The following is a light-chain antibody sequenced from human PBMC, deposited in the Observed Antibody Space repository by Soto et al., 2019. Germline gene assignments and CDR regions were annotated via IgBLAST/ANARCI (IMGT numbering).Light chain of an antibody. J-gene: IGLJ3*02. CDR3: QTWSTDIRV. Sequence: QSVLTQPPSASASLGAPVKLTCTLSSGHNSYAIAWHQQQPEKGPRYLMKLNNDGSHSKGDGIPDRFSGSSSGAERYLTISSLQSEDEADYYCQTWSTDIRVFGGGTKLTVL. V-gene: IGLV4-69*01. CDR1: SGHNSYA. CDR2: LNNDGSH.